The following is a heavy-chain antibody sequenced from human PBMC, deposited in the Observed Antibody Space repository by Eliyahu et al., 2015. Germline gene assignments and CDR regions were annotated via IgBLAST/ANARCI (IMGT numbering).Heavy chain of an antibody. CDR3: AHSRIRIAAAGRYYYYYGMDV. J-gene: IGHJ6*02. CDR1: GFSLSTSGVG. D-gene: IGHD6-13*01. V-gene: IGHV2-5*02. CDR2: IYWDDDK. Sequence: QITLKESGPTLVKPTQTLTLTCTFXGFSLSTSGVGVGWIRQPPGKALEWLALIYWDDDKRYSPSLKSRLTITKDTSKNQVVLTMTNMDPVDTATYYCAHSRIRIAAAGRYYYYYGMDVWGQGTTVTVSS.